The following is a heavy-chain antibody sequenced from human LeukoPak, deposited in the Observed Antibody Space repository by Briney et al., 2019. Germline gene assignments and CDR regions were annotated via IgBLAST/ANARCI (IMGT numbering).Heavy chain of an antibody. CDR3: ARERGEQLWNSFDP. Sequence: SVKVSSKASGGTFSSYAISWVRQAPGQGLEWMGRIIPIFGIANYAQKFQGRVTITADKSTSTAYMELSSLRSEDTAVYYCARERGEQLWNSFDPWGQGTLVTVSS. J-gene: IGHJ5*02. D-gene: IGHD5-18*01. CDR2: IIPIFGIA. V-gene: IGHV1-69*04. CDR1: GGTFSSYA.